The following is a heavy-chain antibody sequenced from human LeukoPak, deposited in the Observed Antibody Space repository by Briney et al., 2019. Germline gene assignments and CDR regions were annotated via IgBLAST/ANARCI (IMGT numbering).Heavy chain of an antibody. D-gene: IGHD1-26*01. CDR1: GFTFSSYA. Sequence: QSGGSLRLSCAASGFTFSSYAMHWVRQAPGKGLERVAVISYDGSNKYYADSVKGRFTISRDNSKNTLYLQMNSLRAEDTAVYYCARDMWEVGIDYWGQGTLVTVSS. J-gene: IGHJ4*02. V-gene: IGHV3-30*04. CDR3: ARDMWEVGIDY. CDR2: ISYDGSNK.